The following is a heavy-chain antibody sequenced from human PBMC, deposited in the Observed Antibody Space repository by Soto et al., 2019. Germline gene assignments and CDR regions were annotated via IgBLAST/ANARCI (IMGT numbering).Heavy chain of an antibody. CDR3: ARDPSGYSSSWDTGEAFDI. CDR1: GFTFSSYA. J-gene: IGHJ3*02. D-gene: IGHD6-13*01. V-gene: IGHV3-23*01. CDR2: ISGSGGST. Sequence: GGSLRLSCAASGFTFSSYAMSWVRQAPGKGLEWVSAISGSGGSTYYADSVKGRFTISRDNSKNTLYLQMNSLRAEDTAVYYCARDPSGYSSSWDTGEAFDIWGQGTMVTVSS.